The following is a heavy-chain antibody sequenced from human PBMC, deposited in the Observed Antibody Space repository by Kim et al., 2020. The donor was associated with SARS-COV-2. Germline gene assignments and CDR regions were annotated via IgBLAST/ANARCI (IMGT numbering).Heavy chain of an antibody. D-gene: IGHD3-22*01. CDR3: ATQRFGYYYFDY. V-gene: IGHV3-9*01. CDR1: GFTFDDYA. Sequence: GGPLRLSCAASGFTFDDYAMHWVRQAPGKGLEWVSGISWNSGSIGYADSVKGRFTISRDNAKNSLYLQMNSLRAEDTALYYCATQRFGYYYFDYWGQGTLVTVSS. CDR2: ISWNSGSI. J-gene: IGHJ4*02.